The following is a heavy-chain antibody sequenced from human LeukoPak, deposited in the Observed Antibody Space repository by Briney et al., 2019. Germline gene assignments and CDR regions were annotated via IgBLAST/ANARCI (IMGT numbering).Heavy chain of an antibody. CDR2: TYYSGGT. Sequence: SETLSLTCTVSGGSISDYYWSWIRQPPGKGLGWIGYTYYSGGTNYNPSLKSRVTISVDTSKNQFSLNLSSVTAADTATYYCAREGGDSVGDAFDIWGQGTMVTVSS. D-gene: IGHD4-17*01. CDR1: GGSISDYY. J-gene: IGHJ3*02. CDR3: AREGGDSVGDAFDI. V-gene: IGHV4-59*01.